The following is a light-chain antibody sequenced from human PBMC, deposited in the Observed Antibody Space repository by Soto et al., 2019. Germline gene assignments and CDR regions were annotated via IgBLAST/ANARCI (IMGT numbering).Light chain of an antibody. CDR2: AAS. CDR3: QQSYSTPTRT. CDR1: QSISSY. J-gene: IGKJ1*01. Sequence: DIQMTQSPSSLSASVGDRVTITCRASQSISSYLNWYQQKPGKAPKLLIYAASSLQSGVPSRFSGSGSGTDFTLTISSLQPQDFATYYCQQSYSTPTRTFGQGPKV. V-gene: IGKV1-39*01.